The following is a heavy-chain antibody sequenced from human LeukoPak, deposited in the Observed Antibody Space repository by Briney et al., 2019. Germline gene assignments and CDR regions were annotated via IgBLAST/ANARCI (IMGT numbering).Heavy chain of an antibody. V-gene: IGHV4-59*01. D-gene: IGHD1-26*01. CDR3: ARDQGEGLDI. CDR2: IYYSGTT. Sequence: PSETLSPTCTLSGRSISSYYWNCIRQPPGKGLGWIGYIYYSGTTSYNPSLKRRVSISVDTSKNQISLKLSSVAAADAAVYYCARDQGEGLDIWGQGTMVTVSS. J-gene: IGHJ3*02. CDR1: GRSISSYY.